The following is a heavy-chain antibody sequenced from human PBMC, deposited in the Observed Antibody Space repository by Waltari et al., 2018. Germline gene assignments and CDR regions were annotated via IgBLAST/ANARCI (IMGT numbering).Heavy chain of an antibody. Sequence: QVQLVQSGAEVKKPGSSVKVSCKASGGTFSSYTISWVRQAPGQGLEWMGSIIPSLGIANYAQKFQGRVTITADKSTSTAYMELSSLRSEDTAVYYCARGSEPAMSSGSYPYYFDYWGQGTLVTVSS. CDR2: IIPSLGIA. D-gene: IGHD3-10*01. J-gene: IGHJ4*02. CDR1: GGTFSSYT. CDR3: ARGSEPAMSSGSYPYYFDY. V-gene: IGHV1-69*02.